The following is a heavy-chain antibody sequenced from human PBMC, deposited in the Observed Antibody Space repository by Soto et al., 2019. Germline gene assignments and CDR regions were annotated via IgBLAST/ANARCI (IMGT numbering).Heavy chain of an antibody. D-gene: IGHD3-3*01. CDR3: AKSGGVPNSYYDFWSGSPGWFDP. V-gene: IGHV3-9*01. CDR2: ISWNSGSI. CDR1: GFTFDDYA. Sequence: GGSLRLSCAASGFTFDDYAMHWVRQAPGKGLEWVSGISWNSGSIGYADSVKGRFTISRDNAKNSLYLQMNSLRAEDTALYYCAKSGGVPNSYYDFWSGSPGWFDPWGQGTLVTVSS. J-gene: IGHJ5*02.